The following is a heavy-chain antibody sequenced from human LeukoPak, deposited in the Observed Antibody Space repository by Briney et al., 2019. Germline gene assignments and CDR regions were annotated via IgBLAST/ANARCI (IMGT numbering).Heavy chain of an antibody. CDR1: GFTFSRHW. CDR2: TNSDETTI. Sequence: PGGSLRLSCAASGFTFSRHWMHWVRQAPGKGLVWVSRTNSDETTIDYADSVKGRFTISRDNVKNTVYLQMSSLRAEDTAVYYCIRALTGRDDYWGQGTLVTVSS. D-gene: IGHD7-27*01. J-gene: IGHJ4*02. CDR3: IRALTGRDDY. V-gene: IGHV3-74*01.